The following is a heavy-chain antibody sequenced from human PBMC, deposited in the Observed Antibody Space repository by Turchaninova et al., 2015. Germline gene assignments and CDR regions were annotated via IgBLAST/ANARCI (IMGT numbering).Heavy chain of an antibody. V-gene: IGHV3-49*04. D-gene: IGHD2-21*02. CDR3: ARGRLMGYYYMDV. CDR1: GLNVGDYA. CDR2: NRSKAYGETT. Sequence: EVQLVESGGGLVQPGGTLRLSCRASGLNVGDYANGWVRPGPGKGREWGSFNRSKAYGETTEYAASVKGKFTISRDDFKSIAYLEMNSLITEDTAVYHCARGRLMGYYYMDVWGKGTTVTVSS. J-gene: IGHJ6*03.